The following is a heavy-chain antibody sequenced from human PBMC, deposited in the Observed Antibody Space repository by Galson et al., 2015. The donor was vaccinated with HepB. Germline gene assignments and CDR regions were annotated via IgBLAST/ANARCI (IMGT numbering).Heavy chain of an antibody. Sequence: SLRLSCAASGFTFSTYSMNWVRQAPGKGLEWVSYITSSSSTIYYADSVKGRFTISRDNAKNSLYLQMNSLRAEDTAVYYCARDRSTQYYYYYYGMDVWGQGTTVTVSS. V-gene: IGHV3-48*04. J-gene: IGHJ6*02. CDR1: GFTFSTYS. CDR2: ITSSSSTI. CDR3: ARDRSTQYYYYYYGMDV.